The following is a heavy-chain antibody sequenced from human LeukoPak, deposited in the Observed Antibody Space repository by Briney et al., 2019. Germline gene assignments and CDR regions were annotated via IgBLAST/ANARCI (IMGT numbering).Heavy chain of an antibody. CDR3: ARDRQQLVRGDYFDY. J-gene: IGHJ4*02. CDR2: IYHSGST. V-gene: IGHV4-30-2*01. Sequence: PSQTLSLTCTVSGGSISSGGYYWSWIRQPPGKGLEWIGYIYHSGSTYYNPSLKRRVTISVDRSKNQFSLKLSSVTAADTALYYCARDRQQLVRGDYFDYWGQGTLVTVSS. D-gene: IGHD6-13*01. CDR1: GGSISSGGYY.